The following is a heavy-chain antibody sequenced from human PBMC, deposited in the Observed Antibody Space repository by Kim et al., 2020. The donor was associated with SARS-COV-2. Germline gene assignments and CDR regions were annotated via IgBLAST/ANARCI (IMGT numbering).Heavy chain of an antibody. Sequence: GGSLRLSCAASGFTFSSYSMNWVRQAPGKGLEWVSSISSSSSYIYYADSVKGRFTISRDNAKNSLYLQMNSLRAEDTAVYYCARAGGYCSGGSCFLYAFDIWGQGTMVTVSS. V-gene: IGHV3-21*01. D-gene: IGHD2-15*01. CDR2: ISSSSSYI. CDR1: GFTFSSYS. J-gene: IGHJ3*02. CDR3: ARAGGYCSGGSCFLYAFDI.